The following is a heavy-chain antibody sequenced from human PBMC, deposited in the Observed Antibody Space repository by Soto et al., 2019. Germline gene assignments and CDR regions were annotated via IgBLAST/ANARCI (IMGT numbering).Heavy chain of an antibody. CDR1: GYTFTSYG. J-gene: IGHJ3*02. CDR2: ISAYNGNT. D-gene: IGHD6-19*01. V-gene: IGHV1-18*01. Sequence: QVQLVQSGAEVKKPGASVKVSCKASGYTFTSYGISWVRQAPGQGLEWMGWISAYNGNTNYAQKLQGRVPMTTDTSTSTAYMELRSLRADDTAVYYGAREVPPPGIAGAGPSDAFDIWGQGTMVTVSS. CDR3: AREVPPPGIAGAGPSDAFDI.